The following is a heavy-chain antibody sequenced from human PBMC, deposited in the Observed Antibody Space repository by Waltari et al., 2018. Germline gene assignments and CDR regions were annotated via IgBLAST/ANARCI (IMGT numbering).Heavy chain of an antibody. CDR2: ISSNGGST. CDR1: GFTFSSYA. V-gene: IGHV3-64*01. CDR3: ARAPKWELLFFDY. J-gene: IGHJ4*02. D-gene: IGHD1-26*01. Sequence: EVQLVESGGGLVQPGGSLRLSCAASGFTFSSYAMHWVRQAPGKGLEYVSAISSNGGSTYYANSVKGRFTISRDNSKNTLYLQMGSLRAEDMAVYYCARAPKWELLFFDYWGQGTLVTVSS.